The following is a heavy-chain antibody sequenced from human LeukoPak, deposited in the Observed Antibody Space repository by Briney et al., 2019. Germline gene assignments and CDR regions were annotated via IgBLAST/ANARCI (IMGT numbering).Heavy chain of an antibody. Sequence: SQTLSLTCTVSGGSISSYYWSWVRQPPGKGLEWIGYIYYSGSTNYNPSLKSRVTISVDTSKNQFSLKLSSVTAADTAVYYCARRAPYSYEWSTLDYWGQGTLVTVSS. CDR1: GGSISSYY. D-gene: IGHD5-18*01. CDR2: IYYSGST. CDR3: ARRAPYSYEWSTLDY. V-gene: IGHV4-59*08. J-gene: IGHJ4*02.